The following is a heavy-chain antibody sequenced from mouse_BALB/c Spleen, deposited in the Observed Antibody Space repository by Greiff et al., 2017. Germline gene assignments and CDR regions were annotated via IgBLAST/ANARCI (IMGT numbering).Heavy chain of an antibody. D-gene: IGHD1-1*01. V-gene: IGHV2-9*02. CDR3: ARALYYYGSSYWYFDV. CDR1: GFSLTSYG. J-gene: IGHJ1*01. CDR2: IWAGGST. Sequence: AKLMESGPGLVAPSQSLSITCTVSGFSLTSYGVHWVRQPPGKGLEWLGVIWAGGSTNYNSALMSRLSISKDNSKSQVFLKMNSLQTDDTAMYYCARALYYYGSSYWYFDVCGAGTTVTVSS.